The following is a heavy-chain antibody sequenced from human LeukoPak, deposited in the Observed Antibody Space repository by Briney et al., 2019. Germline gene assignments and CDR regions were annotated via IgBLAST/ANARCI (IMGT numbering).Heavy chain of an antibody. CDR1: GGSFSGYY. D-gene: IGHD5-12*01. J-gene: IGHJ6*03. V-gene: IGHV4-34*01. CDR2: VNHSGST. CDR3: ARGPPYTYSGYAAGDYYMDV. Sequence: SETLSLTCAVYGGSFSGYYWSWIRQPPGKGLEWIGEVNHSGSTNYNPSLKSRVTISVDTSKNQFSLKLSSVTAADTAVYYCARGPPYTYSGYAAGDYYMDVWGKGTTVTVSS.